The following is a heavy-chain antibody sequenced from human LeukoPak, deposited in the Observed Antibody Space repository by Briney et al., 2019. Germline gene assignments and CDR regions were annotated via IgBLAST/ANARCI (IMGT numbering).Heavy chain of an antibody. CDR1: GFTFSSYG. CDR2: ISYDAKSN. J-gene: IGHJ3*02. V-gene: IGHV3-30*03. D-gene: IGHD1-1*01. Sequence: GGSLRLSCVTSGFTFSSYGMHWVRQVPGKGLEWVAVISYDAKSNYHVDSVKGRFTISRDNSKNTLYLQMGSLRAEDMAVYYCARGGRQLERQPSGAFDIWGQGTMVTVSS. CDR3: ARGGRQLERQPSGAFDI.